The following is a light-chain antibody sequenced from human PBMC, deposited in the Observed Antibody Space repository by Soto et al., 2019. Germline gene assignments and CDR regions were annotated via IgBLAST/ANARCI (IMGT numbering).Light chain of an antibody. CDR1: QSLTSSY. J-gene: IGKJ2*01. CDR3: QQYGNTPPT. V-gene: IGKV3-20*01. CDR2: AAS. Sequence: EIVLTQSPGTLSLSPGERATLSCRASQSLTSSYLAWYQRKPGQAPRLLIFAASSRSTGIPDRFRGSGSGTDCTLTISSLEPEDFALYYCQQYGNTPPTFGQGTKLEI.